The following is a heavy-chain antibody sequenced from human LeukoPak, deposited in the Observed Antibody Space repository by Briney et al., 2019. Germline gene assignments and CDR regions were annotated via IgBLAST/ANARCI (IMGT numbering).Heavy chain of an antibody. CDR1: GLTFSSYA. J-gene: IGHJ4*02. Sequence: HSGGSLRLSCAASGLTFSSYAMSWVRQAPGKGLEWVSAISGSGGSTYYADSVKGRFTISRDNSKNTLYLQMNSLRAEDTAVYYCAKGGLRYFDWLLSTYWGQGTLVTVSS. CDR2: ISGSGGST. D-gene: IGHD3-9*01. V-gene: IGHV3-23*01. CDR3: AKGGLRYFDWLLSTY.